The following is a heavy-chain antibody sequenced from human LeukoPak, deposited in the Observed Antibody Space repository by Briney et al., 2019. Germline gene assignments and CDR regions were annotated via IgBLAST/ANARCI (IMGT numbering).Heavy chain of an antibody. J-gene: IGHJ1*01. CDR1: GFTFSRYW. V-gene: IGHV3-74*01. CDR3: ATGNYYDSRGYYTFGH. CDR2: INGDGSTT. Sequence: GGSLRLSCAASGFTFSRYWMHWVRQAPGKGLVWVSRINGDGSTTSYADSVKGGFTISRDNAKNTLYLQLNSLRAEDTAVYYCATGNYYDSRGYYTFGHWGQGTLVTVSS. D-gene: IGHD3-22*01.